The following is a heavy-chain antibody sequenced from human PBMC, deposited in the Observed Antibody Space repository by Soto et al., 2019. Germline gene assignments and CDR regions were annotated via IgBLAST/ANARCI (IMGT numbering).Heavy chain of an antibody. V-gene: IGHV1-69*02. CDR1: GGTFSSYT. CDR3: ARGYSSTYAFDI. J-gene: IGHJ3*02. D-gene: IGHD6-19*01. Sequence: QVPLVQSGAEVKKPGSSVKVSCKASGGTFSSYTISWVRQAPGQGLEWMGRIIPILGIANYAQKFQGRVTITADKSTSTAYMELSSLRSEDTAVYYCARGYSSTYAFDIWGQGTMVTVSS. CDR2: IIPILGIA.